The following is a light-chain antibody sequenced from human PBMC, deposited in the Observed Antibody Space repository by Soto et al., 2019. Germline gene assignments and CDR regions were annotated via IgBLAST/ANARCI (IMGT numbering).Light chain of an antibody. CDR1: QSISSW. J-gene: IGKJ1*01. V-gene: IGKV1-5*03. CDR2: KAS. CDR3: QQYNSYSWT. Sequence: DIPMTQSPSTLSASVGDRVTITCRASQSISSWLAWYQQKPGKAPKLLIYKASSLESGVPSRFSGSGSGTDFTLTISSLQPDDFETYYCQQYNSYSWTFGQGTKVEIK.